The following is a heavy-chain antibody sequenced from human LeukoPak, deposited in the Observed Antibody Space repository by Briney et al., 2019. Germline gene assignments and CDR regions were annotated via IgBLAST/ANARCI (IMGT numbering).Heavy chain of an antibody. CDR2: IIPIFGTA. CDR1: GGTFSSYA. J-gene: IGHJ4*02. D-gene: IGHD6-13*01. V-gene: IGHV1-69*05. Sequence: GSSVKVSCKASGGTFSSYAISWVRQAPGQGLEWMGRIIPIFGTANYAQKFQGRVTITTDESTSTAYMELSSLGSEDTAVYYCARAADSSSWTHFDYWGQGTLVTVSS. CDR3: ARAADSSSWTHFDY.